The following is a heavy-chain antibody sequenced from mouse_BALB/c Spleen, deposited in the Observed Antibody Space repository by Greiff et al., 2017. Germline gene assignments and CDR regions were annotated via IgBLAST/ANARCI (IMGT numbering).Heavy chain of an antibody. J-gene: IGHJ4*01. Sequence: EVKLMESGPGLVKPSQSLSLTCTVTGYSITSDYAWNWIRQFPGNKLEWMGYISYSGSTSYNPSLKSRISITRDTSKNQFFLQLNSVTTEDTATYYCARGTADYYAMDYWGQGTSVTVSS. CDR2: ISYSGST. CDR1: GYSITSDYA. D-gene: IGHD4-1*01. V-gene: IGHV3-2*02. CDR3: ARGTADYYAMDY.